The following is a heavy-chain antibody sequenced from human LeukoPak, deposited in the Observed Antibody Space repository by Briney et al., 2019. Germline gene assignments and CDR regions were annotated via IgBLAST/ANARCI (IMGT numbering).Heavy chain of an antibody. CDR2: IYTSGST. D-gene: IGHD6-13*01. CDR3: ARDLPAAGTDWFDP. J-gene: IGHJ5*02. Sequence: PSETLSLTCTVSGGSISSYYWSWIRQPAGKGLEWIGRIYTSGSTNYNPSPKSRVTMSVDTSKNQFSLKLSSVTAADTAVYYCARDLPAAGTDWFDPWGQGTLVTVSS. V-gene: IGHV4-4*07. CDR1: GGSISSYY.